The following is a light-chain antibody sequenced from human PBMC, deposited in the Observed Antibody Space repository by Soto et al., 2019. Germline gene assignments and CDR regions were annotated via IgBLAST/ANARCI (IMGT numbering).Light chain of an antibody. CDR3: SSKRDSSTLLV. CDR1: SSDVGAYNY. V-gene: IGLV2-14*01. J-gene: IGLJ1*01. Sequence: QGGSVYGSPVQAITIACTGTSSDVGAYNYVSWYQHHPGKVPKLLIYEVTNRASGVSDRFSGSKSGNTASLTISGLQAEDEADYYCSSKRDSSTLLVFGTGTKVTV. CDR2: EVT.